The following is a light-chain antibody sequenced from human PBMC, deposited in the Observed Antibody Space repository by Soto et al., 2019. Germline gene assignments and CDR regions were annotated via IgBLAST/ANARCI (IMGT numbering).Light chain of an antibody. CDR1: SGHSSYS. Sequence: QLVLTQSPSASASLGASVKLTCTLSSGHSSYSIAWHQQQPDKGPRYLMKLNSDGSHSKGDGIPDRFSGSSSGAERYLTISSLQSEDEADYYCQTWDTGIQVFGGGTQLNVL. CDR2: LNSDGSH. V-gene: IGLV4-69*01. J-gene: IGLJ2*01. CDR3: QTWDTGIQV.